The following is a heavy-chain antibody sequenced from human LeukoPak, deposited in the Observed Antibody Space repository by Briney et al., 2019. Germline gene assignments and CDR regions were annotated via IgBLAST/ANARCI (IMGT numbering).Heavy chain of an antibody. CDR3: ARSPTMIVVPEGFDYYYYMDV. Sequence: PSETLSLTCTVSGGSISSHYWSWIRQPPGKGLEWIGYIYYSGSTNYNPSLKSRVTISVDTSKNLFSLKLSSVTAADTAVYYCARSPTMIVVPEGFDYYYYMDVWGKGTTVTVSS. V-gene: IGHV4-59*11. D-gene: IGHD3-22*01. CDR2: IYYSGST. J-gene: IGHJ6*03. CDR1: GGSISSHY.